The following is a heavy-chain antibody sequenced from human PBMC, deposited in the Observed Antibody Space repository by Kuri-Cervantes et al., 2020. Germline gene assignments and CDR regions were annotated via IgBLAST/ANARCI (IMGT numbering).Heavy chain of an antibody. CDR2: IKQDGSEK. CDR3: AREGGGFFIH. CDR1: GFTFSSYW. J-gene: IGHJ4*02. V-gene: IGHV3-7*01. Sequence: GESLKISCAASGFTFSSYWMSWVRQAPGKGLEWVANIKQDGSEKYYVDSVKGRFTTSRDNAKNSLYLQMNSLRAEDTAVYYCAREGGGFFIHWGQGTLVTVSS. D-gene: IGHD3-16*01.